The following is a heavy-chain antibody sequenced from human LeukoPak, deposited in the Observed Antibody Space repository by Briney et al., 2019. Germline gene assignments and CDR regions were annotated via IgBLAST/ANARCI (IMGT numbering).Heavy chain of an antibody. Sequence: SETLSLTCTVSGGPISSYYWSWIRQPPGKGLEWTGYIYYSGSTNYNPSLKSRVTISVDTSKNQFSLKLSSVTAADTAVYYCARTVGYCSGGSCYERAFDIWGQGTMVTVSS. D-gene: IGHD2-15*01. CDR3: ARTVGYCSGGSCYERAFDI. CDR1: GGPISSYY. CDR2: IYYSGST. J-gene: IGHJ3*02. V-gene: IGHV4-59*01.